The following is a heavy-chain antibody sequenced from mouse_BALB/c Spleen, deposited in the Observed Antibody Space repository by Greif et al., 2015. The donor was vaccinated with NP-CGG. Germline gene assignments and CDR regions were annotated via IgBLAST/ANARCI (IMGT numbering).Heavy chain of an antibody. CDR3: ARERGGSSYWFAY. CDR2: IDPANGNT. Sequence: VQLQQSGAELVKPGASVKLSCTASGFNIKDTYMHWVKQRPEQGLEWIGRIDPANGNTKYDPKFQGKATITADTSSNTAYLQLSSLTSEDTAVYYCARERGGSSYWFAYWGQGTLVTVSA. CDR1: GFNIKDTY. V-gene: IGHV14-3*02. D-gene: IGHD1-1*01. J-gene: IGHJ3*01.